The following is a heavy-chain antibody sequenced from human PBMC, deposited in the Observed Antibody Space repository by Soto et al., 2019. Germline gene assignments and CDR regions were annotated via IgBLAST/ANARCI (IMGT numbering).Heavy chain of an antibody. D-gene: IGHD2-2*01. CDR2: ISYDGSNK. Sequence: QVQLVESGGGVVQPGRSLRLSCAASGFTFSSYAMHWVRQAPGKGLEWVAVISYDGSNKDYADSVKGRFTNSRDNSKNRLYLHMNSLRAKDTAVYYCAGLEGAHQRGAFDIRGRGKMVAVSS. CDR3: AGLEGAHQRGAFDI. CDR1: GFTFSSYA. J-gene: IGHJ3*02. V-gene: IGHV3-30-3*01.